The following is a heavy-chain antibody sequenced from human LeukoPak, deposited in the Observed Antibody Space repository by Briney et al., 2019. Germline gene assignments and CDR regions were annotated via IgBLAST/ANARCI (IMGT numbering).Heavy chain of an antibody. CDR3: ARGTWGYDFWSGYYTRNWFDP. D-gene: IGHD3-3*01. CDR1: GGSISSSSYY. Sequence: PSETLSLTCTVSGGSISSSSYYWGWIRQPPGKGLEWIGSIHYSGSTNYNPSLKSRVTISVDTSKNQFSLKLSSVTAADTAVYYCARGTWGYDFWSGYYTRNWFDPWDQGTLVTVSS. V-gene: IGHV4-39*07. CDR2: IHYSGST. J-gene: IGHJ5*02.